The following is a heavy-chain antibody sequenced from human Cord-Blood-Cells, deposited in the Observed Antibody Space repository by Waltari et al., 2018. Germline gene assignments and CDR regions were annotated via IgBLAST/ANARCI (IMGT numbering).Heavy chain of an antibody. D-gene: IGHD3-16*01. CDR2: IYHSGST. Sequence: QLQLQESGSGLVKPSQTLSLTCAVSGGSISSGGYSWSWIRQPPGKGLEWIGYIYHSGSTYYNPSLKSRVTISVDRSKNQFSLKLSSVTAADTAVYYCARVISSNGGDWFDPWGQGTLVTVSS. CDR1: GGSISSGGYS. V-gene: IGHV4-30-2*01. J-gene: IGHJ5*02. CDR3: ARVISSNGGDWFDP.